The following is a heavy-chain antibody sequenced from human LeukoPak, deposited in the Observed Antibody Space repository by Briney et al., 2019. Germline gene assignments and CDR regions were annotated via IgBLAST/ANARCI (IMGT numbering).Heavy chain of an antibody. D-gene: IGHD5/OR15-5a*01. V-gene: IGHV3-30*02. CDR3: TSHNSVS. J-gene: IGHJ5*02. CDR1: GFTFNSYA. CDR2: ITSDKSTQ. Sequence: LPGGSLRLSCAASGFTFNSYAMHWVRQAPGQGLEWVASITSDKSTQVYADSVTGRYTISRDNSKKTLYLQMRNLRVEDTGVYYCTSHNSVSWGQGTLVIVSA.